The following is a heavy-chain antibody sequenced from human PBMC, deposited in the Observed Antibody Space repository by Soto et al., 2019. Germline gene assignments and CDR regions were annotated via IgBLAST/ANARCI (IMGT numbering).Heavy chain of an antibody. CDR1: GGSFSGYY. V-gene: IGHV4-34*01. Sequence: QVQLQQWGAGLLKPSETLSLTCAVYGGSFSGYYWSWIRQPPGKGLEWIGEINHSGSTNYNPSLKNRVTRSVDTSKTQFSRKLSSVTAADTAVYYCARGDCSSTRCYVNHWFDPWGQGTLVTVSS. CDR2: INHSGST. J-gene: IGHJ5*02. D-gene: IGHD2-2*01. CDR3: ARGDCSSTRCYVNHWFDP.